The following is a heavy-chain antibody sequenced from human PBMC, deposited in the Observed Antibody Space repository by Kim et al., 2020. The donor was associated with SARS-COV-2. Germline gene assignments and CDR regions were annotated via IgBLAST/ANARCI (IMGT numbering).Heavy chain of an antibody. D-gene: IGHD3-22*01. V-gene: IGHV1-18*01. CDR2: ISAYNGNT. CDR3: ARAGVVVITGDWFDP. J-gene: IGHJ5*02. Sequence: QGLEWMGWISAYNGNTNYAQKLQGRVTMTTDTSTSTAYMELRSLRSDDTAVYYCARAGVVVITGDWFDPWGQGTLVTVSS.